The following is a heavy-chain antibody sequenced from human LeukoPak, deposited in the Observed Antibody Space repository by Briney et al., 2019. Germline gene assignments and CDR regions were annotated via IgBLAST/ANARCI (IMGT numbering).Heavy chain of an antibody. D-gene: IGHD5-18*01. Sequence: GASVKVSCKASGGTFSSYAISWVRQAPGQGLEWMGGIIPIFGTVNYAQKVQGRVTITADESTSIAYMELSSLRSEDTAVYYCARDRYGYSWNFDLWGRGTLVTVSS. CDR2: IIPIFGTV. V-gene: IGHV1-69*13. J-gene: IGHJ2*01. CDR3: ARDRYGYSWNFDL. CDR1: GGTFSSYA.